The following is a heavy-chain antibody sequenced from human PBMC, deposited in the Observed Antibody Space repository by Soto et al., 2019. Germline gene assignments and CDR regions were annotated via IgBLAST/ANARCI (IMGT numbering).Heavy chain of an antibody. CDR3: ARDTYAHDDYIWGAGAFDI. CDR2: INAGNGNT. V-gene: IGHV1-3*01. D-gene: IGHD3-16*01. CDR1: GYTFTSYA. Sequence: QVQLVQSGAEVKKPGASVKVSCKASGYTFTSYAMHWVRQVPGQRLEWMGWINAGNGNTKYSQKFQGRVTITRDTSAITAYMELSSLRSEDTAVYYCARDTYAHDDYIWGAGAFDIWGQGTMVTVSS. J-gene: IGHJ3*02.